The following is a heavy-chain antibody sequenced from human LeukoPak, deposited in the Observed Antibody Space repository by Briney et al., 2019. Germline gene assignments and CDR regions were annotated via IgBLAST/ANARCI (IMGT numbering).Heavy chain of an antibody. Sequence: SETLSLTCTVSGGSISSGGYYWSWIRQPPGKGLEWIGYIYHSGSTYYNPSLKSRVTISVDRSKNQFSLKLSSVTAADTAVYYCARGSITMVRGNAFDIWGQGTVVTVSS. CDR2: IYHSGST. CDR3: ARGSITMVRGNAFDI. V-gene: IGHV4-30-2*01. J-gene: IGHJ3*02. CDR1: GGSISSGGYY. D-gene: IGHD3-10*01.